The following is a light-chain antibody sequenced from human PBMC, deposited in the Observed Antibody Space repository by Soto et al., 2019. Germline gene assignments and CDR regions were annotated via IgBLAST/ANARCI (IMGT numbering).Light chain of an antibody. CDR3: SSYTNSNTWV. J-gene: IGLJ3*02. CDR2: EVR. Sequence: QSALTQPASVSGSPGQSITISCTGTSSDVGDYDYVSWYQQHPGKAPKLMIYEVRNRPSGVYNRFSGSKSGNTASLSISGLLAEDEANYYCSSYTNSNTWVFGGGTKLTVL. CDR1: SSDVGDYDY. V-gene: IGLV2-14*01.